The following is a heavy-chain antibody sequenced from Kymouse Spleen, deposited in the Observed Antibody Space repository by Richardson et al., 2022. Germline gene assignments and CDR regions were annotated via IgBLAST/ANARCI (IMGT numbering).Heavy chain of an antibody. V-gene: IGHV3-30*18. CDR3: AKRVGSVYYGMDV. CDR2: ISYDGSNK. Sequence: QVQLVESGGGVVQPGRSLRLSCAASGFTFSSYGMHWVRQAPGKGLEWVAVISYDGSNKYYADSVKGRFTISRDNSKNTLYLQMNSLRAEDTAVYYCAKRVGSVYYGMDVWGQGTTVTVSS. D-gene: IGHD3-10*01,IGHD3-16*02. CDR1: GFTFSSYG. J-gene: IGHJ6*02.